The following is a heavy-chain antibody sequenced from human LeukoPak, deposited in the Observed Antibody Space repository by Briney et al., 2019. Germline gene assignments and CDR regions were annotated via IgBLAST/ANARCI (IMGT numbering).Heavy chain of an antibody. CDR3: AGVTYYYGSGDYYYYMDV. CDR1: GGSISSGSYY. V-gene: IGHV4-61*01. J-gene: IGHJ6*03. CDR2: IYYRGST. D-gene: IGHD3-10*01. Sequence: SETLSLTCTVSGGSISSGSYYWSWIRQPAGKGLEWIRYIYYRGSTNYNPSRKSRVTISVDTCKNQFSLKLSSVTAAGPAVSYCAGVTYYYGSGDYYYYMDVWGQGTTVTISS.